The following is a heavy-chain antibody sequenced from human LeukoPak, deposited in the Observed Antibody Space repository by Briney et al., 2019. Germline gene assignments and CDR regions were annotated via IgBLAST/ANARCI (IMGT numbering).Heavy chain of an antibody. CDR3: GKHDSASDY. V-gene: IGHV3-30*02. CDR1: VFIFSTYG. D-gene: IGHD1-26*01. Sequence: GGCLRLACASSVFIFSTYGMHWFRQAPGKCLQWVAFLRPDRNNKSYAGSVKGRFTISRDNSKNTLYLQMNTLRPENTAVYYCGKHDSASDYWGQGALVTVSS. CDR2: LRPDRNNK. J-gene: IGHJ4*02.